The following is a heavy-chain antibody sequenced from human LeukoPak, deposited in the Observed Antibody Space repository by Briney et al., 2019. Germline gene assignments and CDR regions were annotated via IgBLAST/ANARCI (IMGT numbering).Heavy chain of an antibody. D-gene: IGHD3-3*01. J-gene: IGHJ4*02. Sequence: GGSLRLSCAASGFTFSSYAMSWVRQAPGKGLEWVSAISGSGGSTYYADSVKGRFTISRDNSKNTLYLQMSSLRAEDTAVYYCAKRHYDFWSGYQNQMYYFDYWGQGTLVTVSS. V-gene: IGHV3-23*01. CDR3: AKRHYDFWSGYQNQMYYFDY. CDR2: ISGSGGST. CDR1: GFTFSSYA.